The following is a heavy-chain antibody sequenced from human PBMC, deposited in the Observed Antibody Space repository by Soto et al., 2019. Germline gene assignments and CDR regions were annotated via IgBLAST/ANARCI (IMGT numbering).Heavy chain of an antibody. CDR2: IYYAGTT. J-gene: IGHJ4*02. CDR1: GSPISSYY. D-gene: IGHD2-15*01. V-gene: IGHV4-59*08. CDR3: ARLGGRYQAFDY. Sequence: SETLSLTCNVSGSPISSYYWGWFRQPPGQGLEWVGYIYYAGTTSYNPSLRSRVAISVDASKSQFSLDLRSVTAADTAVYYCARLGGRYQAFDYWGQGALVTVSS.